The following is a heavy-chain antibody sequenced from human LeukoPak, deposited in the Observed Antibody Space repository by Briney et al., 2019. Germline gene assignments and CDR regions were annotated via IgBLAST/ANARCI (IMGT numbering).Heavy chain of an antibody. Sequence: GGSLRLSCAASGFTVSTAGFTFNNAWMSWVRQAPGKGLEWVGRIKSKSDGGTTDYGAPVKGRFTFSRDDKKNTVYLQINSLKTEHTGVYYCTTDLLHYWGQETLVTVSS. CDR3: TTDLLHY. J-gene: IGHJ4*02. CDR2: IKSKSDGGTT. V-gene: IGHV3-15*01. CDR1: GFTVSTAGFTFNNAW.